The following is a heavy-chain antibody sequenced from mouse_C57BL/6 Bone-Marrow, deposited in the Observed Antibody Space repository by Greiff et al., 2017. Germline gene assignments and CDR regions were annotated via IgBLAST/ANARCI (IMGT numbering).Heavy chain of an antibody. D-gene: IGHD1-1*01. CDR1: GYTFTDYY. CDR3: ARLGTTVVDY. CDR2: INPNNGGT. Sequence: VQLQQSGPELVKPGASVKISCKASGYTFTDYYMNWVKQSHGKSLEWIGDINPNNGGTSYNQKFKGKATLTVDKSSSTAYMELRSLTSEDSAVYYCARLGTTVVDYWGQGTTLTVSS. V-gene: IGHV1-26*01. J-gene: IGHJ2*01.